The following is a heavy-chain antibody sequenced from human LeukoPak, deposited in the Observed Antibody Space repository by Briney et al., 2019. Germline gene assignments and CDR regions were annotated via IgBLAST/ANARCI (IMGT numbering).Heavy chain of an antibody. CDR3: ARDRGDYYYYGMDV. CDR2: ISSSGSTI. D-gene: IGHD4-17*01. Sequence: GGSLRLSCAASGFTFSDYYMSWIRQAPGKGLECVSYISSSGSTIYYADSVKGRFTISRDNAKNSLYLQMNSLRAEDTAVYYCARDRGDYYYYGMDVWGQGTTVTVSS. J-gene: IGHJ6*02. CDR1: GFTFSDYY. V-gene: IGHV3-11*01.